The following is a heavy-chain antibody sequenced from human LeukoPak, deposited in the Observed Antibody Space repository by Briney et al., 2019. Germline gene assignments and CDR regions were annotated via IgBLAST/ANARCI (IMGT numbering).Heavy chain of an antibody. V-gene: IGHV3-23*01. Sequence: HPGGSLRLSCVAPGYTFSDSWMSWVPHASGKGLEWVSTDSYYIGKQYHADSVRGLFTVTRDNSRNTVSLQMSSLRVEDTGIYYWEKAGIGGDGAGFLCEDWGKGTLVTVSS. CDR2: DSYYIGKQ. CDR1: GYTFSDSW. J-gene: IGHJ4*02. CDR3: EKAGIGGDGAGFLCED. D-gene: IGHD1-1*01.